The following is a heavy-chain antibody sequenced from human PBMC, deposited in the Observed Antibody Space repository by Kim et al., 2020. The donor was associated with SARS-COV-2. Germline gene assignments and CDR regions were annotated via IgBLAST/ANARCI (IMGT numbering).Heavy chain of an antibody. D-gene: IGHD3-9*01. CDR1: GGSISRYY. Sequence: SETLSLTCTVSGGSISRYYWSWIRQPPGKGLEWIGYIYYSGSTNYNPSLKSRVTISVDTSKNQFSLKLSSVTAADTAVYYCARASSHYDILTGYNWFDPWGQGSLVTVSS. CDR3: ARASSHYDILTGYNWFDP. V-gene: IGHV4-59*01. J-gene: IGHJ5*02. CDR2: IYYSGST.